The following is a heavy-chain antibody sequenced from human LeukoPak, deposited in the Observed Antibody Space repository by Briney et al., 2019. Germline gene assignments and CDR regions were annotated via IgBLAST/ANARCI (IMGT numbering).Heavy chain of an antibody. J-gene: IGHJ4*02. CDR2: INTDGSTT. V-gene: IGHV3-74*01. Sequence: PGGSLRLSCAASGFTFSTYWMNWVRQAPGKGLVWVSRINTDGSTTSYADSVKGRFTISRDNAKNTLYLQVNSLRAEDTAIYYCASGIAATDTVAIDYWGQGTLVTVSS. CDR3: ASGIAATDTVAIDY. D-gene: IGHD1-26*01. CDR1: GFTFSTYW.